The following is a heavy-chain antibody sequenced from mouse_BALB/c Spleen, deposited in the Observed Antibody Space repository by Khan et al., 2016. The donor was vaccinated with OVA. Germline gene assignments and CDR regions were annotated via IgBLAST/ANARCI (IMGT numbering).Heavy chain of an antibody. V-gene: IGHV1S137*01. CDR2: ISTYYGDA. J-gene: IGHJ3*01. CDR3: ARGGGVAY. D-gene: IGHD1-1*02. Sequence: QVRLQQSGAELVRPGVSVKISCKGAGYTFTDYAMHWVKQSHAKSLEWIGVISTYYGDADYNQKFQGKASMTVDKSSSTAYMELARLTSEVYAIDCCARGGGVAYWGRGTLVTVSA. CDR1: GYTFTDYA.